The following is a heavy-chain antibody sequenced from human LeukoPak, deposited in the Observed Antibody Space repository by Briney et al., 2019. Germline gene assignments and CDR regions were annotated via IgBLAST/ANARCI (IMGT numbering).Heavy chain of an antibody. J-gene: IGHJ6*03. Sequence: SETLSLTCTVSGGSISSSSYYWGWIRQPPGKGLEWIGSIYYSGSTYYNPSLKSRVTISVDTSKNQFSLKLSSVTAADTAVYYCARVRIAAAGTVHMDVWGKGTTVTVSS. D-gene: IGHD6-13*01. CDR2: IYYSGST. CDR3: ARVRIAAAGTVHMDV. CDR1: GGSISSSSYY. V-gene: IGHV4-39*07.